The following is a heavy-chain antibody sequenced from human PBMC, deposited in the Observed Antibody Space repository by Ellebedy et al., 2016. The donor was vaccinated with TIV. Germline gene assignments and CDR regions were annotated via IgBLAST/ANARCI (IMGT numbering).Heavy chain of an antibody. D-gene: IGHD1-1*01. CDR3: ARGDTTGYPAD. CDR2: IYLSGTP. CDR1: GDSISSSEW. Sequence: MPSETLSLTCVVSGDSISSSEWWSWVRQSPEKGLAWIGAIYLSGTPNYNPSLQSRVTVSVDESKNQFSLQMSSVTDADTDVYYCARGDTTGYPADWGQGILVSVSS. J-gene: IGHJ4*02. V-gene: IGHV4/OR15-8*01.